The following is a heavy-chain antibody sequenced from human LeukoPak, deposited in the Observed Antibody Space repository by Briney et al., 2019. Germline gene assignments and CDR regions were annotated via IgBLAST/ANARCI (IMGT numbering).Heavy chain of an antibody. CDR3: ARSTLPAATGYYFDY. Sequence: PGGSLRLSCAASGFTVSSNYMSWVRQAPGKGLEWVSVIYSGGSTYYADSAKGRFTISRDNSKNTLYLQMNSLRAEDTAVYYCARSTLPAATGYYFDYWGQGTLVTVSS. D-gene: IGHD2-2*01. V-gene: IGHV3-66*02. CDR2: IYSGGST. J-gene: IGHJ4*02. CDR1: GFTVSSNY.